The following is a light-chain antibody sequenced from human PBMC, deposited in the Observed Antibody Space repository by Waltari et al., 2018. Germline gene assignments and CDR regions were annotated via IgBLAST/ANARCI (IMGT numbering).Light chain of an antibody. CDR2: DVT. Sequence: QSALTQPASVAGSPGQSITISCTGTSSDIGGYNPVSWYQQYPGKAPKIMIYDVTNRPSGIPDRFSGSKSGSTASLSISGLQPEDEADYYCMSHTEANTWVFGGGTKLTVL. V-gene: IGLV2-14*03. CDR1: SSDIGGYNP. CDR3: MSHTEANTWV. J-gene: IGLJ3*02.